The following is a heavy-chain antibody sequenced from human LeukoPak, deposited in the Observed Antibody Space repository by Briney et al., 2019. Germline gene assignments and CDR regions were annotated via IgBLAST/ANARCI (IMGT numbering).Heavy chain of an antibody. CDR1: GFSFDDYA. Sequence: GRSLRLSCAASGFSFDDYAMHWVRQAPGKGLESVSAISWDSVNIDYAASVKGRFTISRDNAKNSLHLQMNSLRAADTALYYCAKDIYGFGERLSGPFDSWGQGTLVTVSP. D-gene: IGHD3-10*01. V-gene: IGHV3-9*01. CDR3: AKDIYGFGERLSGPFDS. CDR2: ISWDSVNI. J-gene: IGHJ4*02.